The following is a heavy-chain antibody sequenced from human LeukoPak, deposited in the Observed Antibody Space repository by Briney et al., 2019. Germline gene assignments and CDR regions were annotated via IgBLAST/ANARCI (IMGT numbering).Heavy chain of an antibody. J-gene: IGHJ3*02. CDR2: INHSGST. Sequence: SETLSLTCTVSGGSISNYYWSWIRQPPGKGLEWIGEINHSGSTNYNPSLKSRVTISVDTSKNQFSLKLSSVTAADTAVYYCATHYGDVAFDIWGQGTMVTVSS. V-gene: IGHV4-34*01. D-gene: IGHD4-17*01. CDR3: ATHYGDVAFDI. CDR1: GGSISNYY.